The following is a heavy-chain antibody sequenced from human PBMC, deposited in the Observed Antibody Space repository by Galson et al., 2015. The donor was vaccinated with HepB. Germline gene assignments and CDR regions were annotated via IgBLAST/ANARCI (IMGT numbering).Heavy chain of an antibody. CDR2: IYASNSDT. V-gene: IGHV5-51*01. Sequence: QSGAEVKEPGESLQISCKGSGYTFTTHWVGWVRQMPGKGLEWMGFIYASNSDTRYSPSFQGQVTISADKSISTAYLQWSSLKASDTAMYYCARHRGPAAIREGMDYWGQGTLVTVSS. J-gene: IGHJ4*02. CDR1: GYTFTTHW. CDR3: ARHRGPAAIREGMDY. D-gene: IGHD2-2*02.